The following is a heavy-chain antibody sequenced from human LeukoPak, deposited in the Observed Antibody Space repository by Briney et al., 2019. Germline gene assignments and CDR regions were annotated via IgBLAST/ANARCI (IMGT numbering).Heavy chain of an antibody. CDR1: GGSISSYY. CDR3: ARDSLLSGFDY. Sequence: SETLSLTCTVSGGSISSYYWSWLRQPPGKGLEWIGYIYYSGSTNYNPSLKSRVTISVDTSKNQFSLKLSSVTAADTAVYYCARDSLLSGFDYWAQGTLLSVSS. CDR2: IYYSGST. J-gene: IGHJ4*02. V-gene: IGHV4-59*01. D-gene: IGHD6-19*01.